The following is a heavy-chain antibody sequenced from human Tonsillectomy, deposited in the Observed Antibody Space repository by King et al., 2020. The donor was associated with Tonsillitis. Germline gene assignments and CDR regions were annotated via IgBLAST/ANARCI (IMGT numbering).Heavy chain of an antibody. Sequence: QLQESGPGLVKPSETLSLTCTVSGGSISSYYWSWIRQPPGKGLAWIGYIYYSGSTNYNPSLKSRVTISVDTSKNQFSLKLSSVTAADTAVYYCARVGRGIAAAGYLDHWGQGTLVTVSS. D-gene: IGHD6-13*01. V-gene: IGHV4-59*01. CDR1: GGSISSYY. CDR3: ARVGRGIAAAGYLDH. CDR2: IYYSGST. J-gene: IGHJ4*02.